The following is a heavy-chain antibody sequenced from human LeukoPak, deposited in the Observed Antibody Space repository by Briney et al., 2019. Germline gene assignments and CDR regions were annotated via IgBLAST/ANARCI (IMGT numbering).Heavy chain of an antibody. CDR2: IYYSGST. Sequence: SETLSLTCTVSGGSISSSSYYWGWLRQPPGKGLEWIVSIYYSGSTYYNPSLKSRVTISVDTSKNQFSLKLSSVTAADTAVYYCAREIGGDSSGYPDYYYYYMDVWGKGTTVTVSS. J-gene: IGHJ6*03. D-gene: IGHD3-22*01. CDR1: GGSISSSSYY. V-gene: IGHV4-39*07. CDR3: AREIGGDSSGYPDYYYYYMDV.